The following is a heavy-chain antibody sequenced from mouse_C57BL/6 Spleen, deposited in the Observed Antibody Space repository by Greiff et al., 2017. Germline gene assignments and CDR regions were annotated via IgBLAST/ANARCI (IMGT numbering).Heavy chain of an antibody. J-gene: IGHJ1*03. CDR1: GYTFTSYW. V-gene: IGHV1-50*01. Sequence: VQLQQSGAELVKPGASVKLSCKASGYTFTSYWMQWVKQRPGQGLEWIGEIDPSDSYTNYNQKFKGKATLTVDTSSSTAYMQLSSLTSEDSAVYYCANYYCSSYRYFDVWGTGTTVTVSS. CDR3: ANYYCSSYRYFDV. D-gene: IGHD1-1*01. CDR2: IDPSDSYT.